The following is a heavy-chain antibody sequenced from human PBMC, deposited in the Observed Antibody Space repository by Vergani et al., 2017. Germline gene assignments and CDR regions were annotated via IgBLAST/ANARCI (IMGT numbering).Heavy chain of an antibody. CDR2: VRNKEDGGTP. Sequence: EVQLLESGGGLVQPGGSLRLSCEASGFSFPGYAMSWVRQAPGKGLEWVGFVRNKEDGGTPEHAASVKGRFTISRDDSKAIAYLQMNSLKTEDTAVYYCTTGFPGSSWSTYWGQGTLVTVSS. D-gene: IGHD6-13*01. J-gene: IGHJ4*01. CDR1: GFSFPGYA. CDR3: TTGFPGSSWSTY. V-gene: IGHV3-49*04.